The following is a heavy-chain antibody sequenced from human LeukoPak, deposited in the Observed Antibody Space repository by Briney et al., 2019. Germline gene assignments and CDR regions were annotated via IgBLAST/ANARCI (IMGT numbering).Heavy chain of an antibody. V-gene: IGHV3-33*08. J-gene: IGHJ4*02. CDR3: AGDRSVVRGVTNFDY. CDR1: GFTVSSNY. Sequence: GGSLRLSCAASGFTVSSNYMSWVRQAPGKGLEWVAVIWYDGSNKYYADSVKGRFTISRDNSKNTLYLQMNSLRAEDTAVYYCAGDRSVVRGVTNFDYWGQGTLVTVSS. D-gene: IGHD3-10*01. CDR2: IWYDGSNK.